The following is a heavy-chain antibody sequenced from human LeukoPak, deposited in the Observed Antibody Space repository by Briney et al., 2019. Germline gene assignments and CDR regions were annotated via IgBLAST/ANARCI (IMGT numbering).Heavy chain of an antibody. J-gene: IGHJ6*02. CDR2: IYYSGTT. D-gene: IGHD2-2*01. CDR3: ARHYLVVVPAAHYYYGMDV. Sequence: TSETLSLTCTVSGGSISSSNHYWGWIRQPPGKGPEWIGNIYYSGTTYYNPSLKSRVTLSVDTSKNQISLEVTSVTAADTAVYYCARHYLVVVPAAHYYYGMDVWGQGTTVTVSS. V-gene: IGHV4-39*01. CDR1: GGSISSSNHY.